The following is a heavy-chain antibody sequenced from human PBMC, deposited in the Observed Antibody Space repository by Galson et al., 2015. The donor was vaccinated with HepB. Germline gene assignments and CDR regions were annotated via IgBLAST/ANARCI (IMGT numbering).Heavy chain of an antibody. CDR1: GFTFSSYS. CDR2: ISSSSSYI. J-gene: IGHJ4*02. Sequence: LRLSCAASGFTFSSYSMNWVRQAPGKGLEWVSSISSSSSYIYYADSVKGRFTISRDNAKNSLYLQMNSLRAEDTAVYYCATDSGSEQASFDYWGQGTLVTVSS. V-gene: IGHV3-21*01. CDR3: ATDSGSEQASFDY. D-gene: IGHD1-26*01.